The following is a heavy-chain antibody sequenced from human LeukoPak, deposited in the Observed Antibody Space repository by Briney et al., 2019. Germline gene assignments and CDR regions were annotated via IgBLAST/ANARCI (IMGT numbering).Heavy chain of an antibody. CDR1: GGSISSSSYY. Sequence: SETLSLTCTVSGGSISSSSYYWGWLRQPPGTGLEWLGSIYYSGSTYYNPSLKSRVTISVDTSKNQFSLKLSSVTAADTAVYYCARGLGRDGYNFWDYWGQGTLVTVSS. V-gene: IGHV4-39*07. D-gene: IGHD5-24*01. CDR2: IYYSGST. J-gene: IGHJ4*02. CDR3: ARGLGRDGYNFWDY.